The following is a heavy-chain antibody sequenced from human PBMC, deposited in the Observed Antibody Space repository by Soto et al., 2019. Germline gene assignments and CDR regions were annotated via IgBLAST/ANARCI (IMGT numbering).Heavy chain of an antibody. V-gene: IGHV5-51*01. J-gene: IGHJ3*02. CDR1: GYSFTNYW. CDR3: ASEYSSSSGGWAFEI. Sequence: PGESLKISCKGSGYSFTNYWIGWVRQMPGKGLEWMGIIYPGDSDTTYSPSFQGQVTISADKSISTAYLQWSSPKASDTAIYYCASEYSSSSGGWAFEIWGQGTMVTVSS. CDR2: IYPGDSDT. D-gene: IGHD6-6*01.